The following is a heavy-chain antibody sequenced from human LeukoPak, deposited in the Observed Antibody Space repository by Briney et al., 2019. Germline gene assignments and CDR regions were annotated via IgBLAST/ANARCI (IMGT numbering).Heavy chain of an antibody. CDR1: GFTFSSYW. D-gene: IGHD3-9*01. Sequence: GGSLRLSCAASGFTFSSYWMHWVRQAPGKGLVWVSRINSDGSSTSYADSVKGRFTISRDNAKNTPYLQMNSLRAEDTAVYYCARGRALYDILTLGYWGQGTLVTVSS. J-gene: IGHJ4*02. CDR3: ARGRALYDILTLGY. CDR2: INSDGSST. V-gene: IGHV3-74*01.